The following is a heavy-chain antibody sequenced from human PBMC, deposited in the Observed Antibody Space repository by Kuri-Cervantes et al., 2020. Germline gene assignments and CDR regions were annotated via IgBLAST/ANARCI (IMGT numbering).Heavy chain of an antibody. Sequence: GSLRLSCTVSGGSVSSGSYYWSWIRQPPGKGLEWIGYIYYSGSTNYNPSLKSRVTISVDTSKNQFSLKLRSVTAADAAVYYCARGTGDDAFDIWGQGTTVTVSS. CDR1: GGSVSSGSYY. V-gene: IGHV4-61*01. CDR3: ARGTGDDAFDI. CDR2: IYYSGST. J-gene: IGHJ3*02. D-gene: IGHD7-27*01.